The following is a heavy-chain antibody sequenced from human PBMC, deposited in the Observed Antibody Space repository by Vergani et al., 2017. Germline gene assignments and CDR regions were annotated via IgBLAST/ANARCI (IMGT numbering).Heavy chain of an antibody. CDR3: AGVSSGFFTLTSPILFDP. Sequence: QGQLVESGGGLVKPGGSLRLSCAASRFDFSDYYMSWIRPAPGKGLEWISYINNSGNTINYADSVKGRFIVSRDNAKQSLYLQMNSLRVEDTAVYYCAGVSSGFFTLTSPILFDPWGQGTLVTVS. J-gene: IGHJ5*02. CDR1: RFDFSDYY. V-gene: IGHV3-11*04. D-gene: IGHD3-3*01. CDR2: INNSGNTI.